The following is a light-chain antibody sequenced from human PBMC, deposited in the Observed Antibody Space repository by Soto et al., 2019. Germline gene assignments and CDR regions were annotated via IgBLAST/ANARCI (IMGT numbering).Light chain of an antibody. V-gene: IGKV3-20*01. CDR3: QQYSRSPAT. J-gene: IGKJ2*01. CDR2: AAS. CDR1: QSVSSGY. Sequence: EIVLTQSPGTVSLSPGESATLSCRAGQSVSSGYLAWYQQKPGQAPRLLIYAASTRATGIPDRFSGSGSGTDFTLTISRLEPEDFAVYYCQQYSRSPATFGQGTRLEIQ.